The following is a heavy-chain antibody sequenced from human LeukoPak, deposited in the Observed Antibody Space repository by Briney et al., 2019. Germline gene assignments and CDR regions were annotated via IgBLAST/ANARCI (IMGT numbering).Heavy chain of an antibody. V-gene: IGHV1-69*13. CDR3: ALDIVVVPAAMRVAAAGTGYYYYGMDV. CDR2: IIPIFGTA. CDR1: GGTFSSYA. D-gene: IGHD2-2*01. J-gene: IGHJ6*02. Sequence: SVKVSCKASGGTFSSYAISWVRQAPGQGLEWMGGIIPIFGTANYAQEFQGRVTITADESTSTAYMELSSLRSEDTAVYYCALDIVVVPAAMRVAAAGTGYYYYGMDVWGQGTTVTVSS.